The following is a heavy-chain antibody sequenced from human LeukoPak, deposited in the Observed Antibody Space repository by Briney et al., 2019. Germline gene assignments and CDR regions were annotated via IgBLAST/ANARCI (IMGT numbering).Heavy chain of an antibody. CDR2: IKEDGTET. Sequence: GGSLRLSCAASGFMLSSNWMSWVRLAPGKGLEWVASIKEDGTETYYVDSVKGRFTISRDNAKNSLYLQMNSLRVEDTAVYYCAKEGRSLQTYWGQGTLVTVSS. D-gene: IGHD5-24*01. J-gene: IGHJ4*02. V-gene: IGHV3-7*03. CDR3: AKEGRSLQTY. CDR1: GFMLSSNW.